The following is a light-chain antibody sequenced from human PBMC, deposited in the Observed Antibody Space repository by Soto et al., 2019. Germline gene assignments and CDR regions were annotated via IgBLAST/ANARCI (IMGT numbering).Light chain of an antibody. J-gene: IGLJ2*01. CDR2: GNS. CDR1: SSNIGAVYD. CDR3: QSYDSSLSAL. V-gene: IGLV1-40*01. Sequence: QPVLTQPPSVSGAPGQRVTISCTGSSSNIGAVYDVHWYQQLPGTAPKLLIYGNSNRPSGVPDRFSGSKSGTSASLAITGLQAEDEADYYCQSYDSSLSALFGGGTQLTVL.